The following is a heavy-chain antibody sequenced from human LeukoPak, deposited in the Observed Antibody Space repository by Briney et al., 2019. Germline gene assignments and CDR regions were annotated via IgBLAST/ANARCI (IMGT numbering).Heavy chain of an antibody. CDR3: ARDLGGSYSSETWFDP. V-gene: IGHV4-4*07. J-gene: IGHJ5*02. CDR2: IYSSGRT. D-gene: IGHD1-26*01. Sequence: PSDTLSLTCTVSGGSISSYYWSWIRQPAGEGLEWIGRIYSSGRTHYSPSLKSRVAISVDTSKNRFSLRLSSVTAADTAVYYCARDLGGSYSSETWFDPWGQGTLVTVSS. CDR1: GGSISSYY.